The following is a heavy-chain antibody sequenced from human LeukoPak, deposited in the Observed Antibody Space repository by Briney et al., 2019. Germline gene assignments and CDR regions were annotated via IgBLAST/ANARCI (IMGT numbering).Heavy chain of an antibody. V-gene: IGHV4-59*12. CDR1: GGSISTYY. Sequence: SETLSLTCTVSGGSISTYYWSWIRQPPGKGLEWIGYIYYTGSTNYNPSLKSRVTISVDTSKNQFSLKLSSVTAADTAVYYCARGRYYFDYWGQGTLVTVSS. CDR2: IYYTGST. CDR3: ARGRYYFDY. J-gene: IGHJ4*02.